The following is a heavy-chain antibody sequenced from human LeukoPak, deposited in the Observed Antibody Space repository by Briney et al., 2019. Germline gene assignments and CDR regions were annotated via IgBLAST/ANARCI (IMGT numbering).Heavy chain of an antibody. CDR3: VRSIAVAGYKKEFDY. Sequence: GASVKVSCKASGYTFTSYAMHWVRQAPGQRLEWMGWINAGNGNTKYSQEFQGRVTITRDTSASTAYMELSSLRSEDTAVYYCVRSIAVAGYKKEFDYWGQGTLVTVSS. D-gene: IGHD6-19*01. CDR2: INAGNGNT. CDR1: GYTFTSYA. J-gene: IGHJ4*02. V-gene: IGHV1-3*03.